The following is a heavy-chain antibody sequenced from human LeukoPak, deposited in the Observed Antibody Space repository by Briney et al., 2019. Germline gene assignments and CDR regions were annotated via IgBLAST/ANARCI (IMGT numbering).Heavy chain of an antibody. CDR1: GFTFSSYA. CDR2: ISGSGGST. V-gene: IGHV3-23*01. D-gene: IGHD3-10*01. J-gene: IGHJ4*02. CDR3: AKNGAVGGLLSYYFDY. Sequence: GGSLRLSCAASGFTFSSYAMSWVRQAPGKGLEWVSAISGSGGSTYYADSVKGRFTISRDNSKNTLYLQMNSLRAEDTAVYYCAKNGAVGGLLSYYFDYWGQGTLVTVSS.